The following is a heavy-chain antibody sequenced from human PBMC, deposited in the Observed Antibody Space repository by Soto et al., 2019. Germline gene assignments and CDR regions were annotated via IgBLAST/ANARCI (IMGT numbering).Heavy chain of an antibody. CDR2: IWNDGTKK. J-gene: IGHJ5*02. CDR1: GFNFSTYA. Sequence: PGGSLRLSYAASGFNFSTYAIQWVRQAPGKGLEWVSLIWNDGTKKYYTDSVKGRFTISRDNSKNMLYLQMNSLRAEDTAVYYCAKDGGREGYFGNWFDPWGQGTLVTVSS. CDR3: AKDGGREGYFGNWFDP. V-gene: IGHV3-30*02. D-gene: IGHD2-15*01.